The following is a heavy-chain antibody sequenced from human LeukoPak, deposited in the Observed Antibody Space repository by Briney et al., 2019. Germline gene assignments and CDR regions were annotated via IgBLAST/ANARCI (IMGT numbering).Heavy chain of an antibody. D-gene: IGHD5-18*01. CDR1: GYTFASYG. V-gene: IGHV1-18*01. CDR2: ISAYNGNT. CDR3: ARDTGGYSYGDQNDY. Sequence: ASVKVSCKASGYTFASYGISWVRQAPGQGLEWMGWISAYNGNTNYAQKLQGRVTMTTDTSTSTAYMELRSLRSDDTAVYYCARDTGGYSYGDQNDYWGQGTLVTVSS. J-gene: IGHJ4*02.